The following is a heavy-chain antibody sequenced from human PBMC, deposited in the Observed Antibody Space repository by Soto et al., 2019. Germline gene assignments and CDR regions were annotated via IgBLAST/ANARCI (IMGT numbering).Heavy chain of an antibody. Sequence: QVQLVESGGGVVQPGRSLRLSCAASGFTFSSYGMHWVRQAPGKGLEWVAVLWYDGSNKYYADSVKGRFTNSRDNSKNTLYLQMNTLRAKATAVSYCARGYGWFDPWGQGTLVTVSS. CDR2: LWYDGSNK. CDR3: ARGYGWFDP. J-gene: IGHJ5*02. D-gene: IGHD6-13*01. CDR1: GFTFSSYG. V-gene: IGHV3-33*01.